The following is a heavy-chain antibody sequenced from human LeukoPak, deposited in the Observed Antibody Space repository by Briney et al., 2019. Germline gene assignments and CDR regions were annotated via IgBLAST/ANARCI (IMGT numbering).Heavy chain of an antibody. D-gene: IGHD3-22*01. CDR2: ISAYNGNT. V-gene: IGHV1-18*01. CDR1: GYTFTSYG. J-gene: IGHJ4*02. CDR3: AREDYYDSSGYPDY. Sequence: ASVKVSCKASGYTFTSYGISWVRQAPGQGLEWMGWISAYNGNTNYAQKLQGRVTMTTDTSTSTAYMELRSLRSDDTAVYYCAREDYYDSSGYPDYWGQGTLVTVSS.